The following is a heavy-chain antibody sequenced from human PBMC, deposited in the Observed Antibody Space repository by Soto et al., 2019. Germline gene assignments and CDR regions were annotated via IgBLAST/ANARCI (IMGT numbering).Heavy chain of an antibody. CDR3: ARGQLLFAY. CDR1: DASVSKYY. D-gene: IGHD3-10*02. J-gene: IGHJ4*02. Sequence: ETLSLTCSVSDASVSKYYWSWIRQPPGKGLEWIGYISHTGYTSYNPSLESRLTISMDKSKNQLSLNLNSVTTADTAVYYCARGQLLFAYWGQGTPVTVSS. CDR2: ISHTGYT. V-gene: IGHV4-59*02.